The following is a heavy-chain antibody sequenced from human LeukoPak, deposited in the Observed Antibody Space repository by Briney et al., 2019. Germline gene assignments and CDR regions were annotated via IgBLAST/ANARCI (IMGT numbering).Heavy chain of an antibody. CDR3: ARGFSLTIVGEPFDY. J-gene: IGHJ4*02. V-gene: IGHV1-2*02. Sequence: ASVKVSCKASGYTFTGYYMHWVRQAPGQGLEWMGWINPNSGGTNYAQKFQGRVTMTRDTSISTAYMELSRLRSDDTAVYYCARGFSLTIVGEPFDYWGQGTLVTVSS. CDR2: INPNSGGT. CDR1: GYTFTGYY. D-gene: IGHD2-21*01.